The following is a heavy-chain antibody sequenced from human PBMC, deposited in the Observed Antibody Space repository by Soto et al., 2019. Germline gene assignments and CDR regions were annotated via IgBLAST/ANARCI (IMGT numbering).Heavy chain of an antibody. D-gene: IGHD6-13*01. CDR3: AARVVYSSSWYPAHLDY. V-gene: IGHV5-51*01. Sequence: GESLKISCKGSGYSFTSYWIGWVRQMPGKGLEWMGIIYPGDSNAKYSPSFQGQVTISADKSISTAYLQWRSLKASDTAIFYCAARVVYSSSWYPAHLDYWGQGTLVTVSS. CDR2: IYPGDSNA. CDR1: GYSFTSYW. J-gene: IGHJ4*02.